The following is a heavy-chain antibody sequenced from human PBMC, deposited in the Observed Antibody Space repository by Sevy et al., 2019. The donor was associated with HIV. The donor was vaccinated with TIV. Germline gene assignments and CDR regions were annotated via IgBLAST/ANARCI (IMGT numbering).Heavy chain of an antibody. V-gene: IGHV3-21*01. Sequence: GGSLRLSCAASGFTFSSYNMNWARQAPGKGLEWVSSISSSSNYIYYADSMKGRFTISRDNAKNSLYLQMNSLRAEETAVYYCARVVAYCSGGSCFPGYYYGMDVWGQGTTVTVSS. D-gene: IGHD2-15*01. J-gene: IGHJ6*02. CDR3: ARVVAYCSGGSCFPGYYYGMDV. CDR1: GFTFSSYN. CDR2: ISSSSNYI.